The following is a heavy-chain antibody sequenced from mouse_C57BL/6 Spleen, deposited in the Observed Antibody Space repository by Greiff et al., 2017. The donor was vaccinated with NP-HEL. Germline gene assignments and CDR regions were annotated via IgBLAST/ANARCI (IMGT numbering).Heavy chain of an antibody. D-gene: IGHD1-1*01. CDR3: ARSIYYYGSNYAMDY. Sequence: EVKLMESGGGLVQPGGSLSLSCAASGFTFTDYYMSWVRQPPGKALEWLGFIRNKANGYTTEYSASVKGRFTISRDNSQSILYLQMNALRAEDSATYYCARSIYYYGSNYAMDYWGQGTSVTVSS. V-gene: IGHV7-3*01. CDR1: GFTFTDYY. J-gene: IGHJ4*01. CDR2: IRNKANGYTT.